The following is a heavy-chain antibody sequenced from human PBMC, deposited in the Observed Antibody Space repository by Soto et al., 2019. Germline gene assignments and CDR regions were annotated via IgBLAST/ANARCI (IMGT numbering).Heavy chain of an antibody. CDR3: ARWADGFDY. Sequence: QAQLVQSGAEEKKPGASVKVSCKASGYTFTSYAIHWVRQAPGQRLEWMGWINAGNGNTNYSQKFQGRVTITRDTSASTAYMELSSLRSEDTAVYYCARWADGFDYWGQGTLVTVSS. V-gene: IGHV1-3*05. CDR2: INAGNGNT. J-gene: IGHJ4*02. CDR1: GYTFTSYA.